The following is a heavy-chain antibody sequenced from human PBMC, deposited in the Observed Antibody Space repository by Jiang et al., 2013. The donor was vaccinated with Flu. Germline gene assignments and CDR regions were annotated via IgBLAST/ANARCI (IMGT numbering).Heavy chain of an antibody. CDR2: ISSNGGST. Sequence: SGFTFSSYAMHWVRQAPGKGLEYVSAISSNGGSTYYADSVKGRFTISRDNSKNTLYLQMSSLRAEDTAVYYCVKGRRRVVAATLGGWFDPWGQGTLVTVSS. CDR1: GFTFSSYA. D-gene: IGHD2-15*01. V-gene: IGHV3-64D*06. CDR3: VKGRRRVVAATLGGWFDP. J-gene: IGHJ5*02.